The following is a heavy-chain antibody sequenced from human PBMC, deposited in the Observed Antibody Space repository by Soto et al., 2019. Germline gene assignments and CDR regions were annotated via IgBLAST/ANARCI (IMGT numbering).Heavy chain of an antibody. CDR2: ISGSDGKT. V-gene: IGHV3-23*01. CDR1: GFSFGSYA. Sequence: DVQLWESGGGLVQPGGSLRLSCAASGFSFGSYALSWVRQAPGKGLEWVSTISGSDGKTFYADSVKGRFSISRDTSQNTLYLQMNGLRADDSAIYYCARLSYLDYWGQGTRVTVSS. J-gene: IGHJ4*02. CDR3: ARLSYLDY.